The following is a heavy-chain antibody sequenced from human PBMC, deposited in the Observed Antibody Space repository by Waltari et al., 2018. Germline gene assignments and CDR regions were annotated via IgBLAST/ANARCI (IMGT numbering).Heavy chain of an antibody. D-gene: IGHD2-8*01. V-gene: IGHV4-38-2*01. CDR2: IYQSGST. J-gene: IGHJ3*02. Sequence: QVQLQESGPGLVKPSETLSLTCAVSGSSISSGYYWGWIRQPPGKGLEWIGSIYQSGSTYYNPSLKSRVTISVDTSKNQFSLKLSSVTAADTAVYYCARHGYYRNGAFDIWGQGTMVTVSS. CDR3: ARHGYYRNGAFDI. CDR1: GSSISSGYY.